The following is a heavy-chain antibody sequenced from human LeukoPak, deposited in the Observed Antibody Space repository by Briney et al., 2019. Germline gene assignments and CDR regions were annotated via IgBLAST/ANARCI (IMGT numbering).Heavy chain of an antibody. Sequence: SETLSLTCAVYGGSFSGYYWSWIRQPAGKGLEWIGRIYTSGSTNYNPSLKSRVTMSVDTSKNQFSLKLSSVTAADTAVYYCARDSTDAFDIWGQGTMVTVSS. CDR1: GGSFSGYY. V-gene: IGHV4-4*07. CDR2: IYTSGST. J-gene: IGHJ3*02. CDR3: ARDSTDAFDI. D-gene: IGHD1-1*01.